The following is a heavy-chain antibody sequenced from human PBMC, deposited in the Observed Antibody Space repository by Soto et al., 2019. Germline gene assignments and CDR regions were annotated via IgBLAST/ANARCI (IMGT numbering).Heavy chain of an antibody. J-gene: IGHJ6*02. CDR1: GGSISSYY. Sequence: SETLSLTXTVSGGSISSYYWSWIRQPPGKGLEWIGYIYYSGSTNYNPSLKSRVTISVDTSKNQFSLKLSSVTAADTAVYYCARGTPFNGMDVWGQGTTVTVSS. V-gene: IGHV4-59*01. CDR2: IYYSGST. CDR3: ARGTPFNGMDV.